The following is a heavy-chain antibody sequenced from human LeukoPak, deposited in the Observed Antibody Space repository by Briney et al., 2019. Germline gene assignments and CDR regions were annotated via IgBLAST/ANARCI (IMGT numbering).Heavy chain of an antibody. CDR1: GFTFSSYG. V-gene: IGHV3-30*18. Sequence: PGGSLRLSCAASGFTFSSYGMHWVRQAPGKGQEWVAVISYDGSNKYYADSVKGRFTISRDNSKNTLYLQMNSLRAEDTAVYYCAKGWGTLDYWGQGTLVTVSS. CDR2: ISYDGSNK. CDR3: AKGWGTLDY. D-gene: IGHD1-14*01. J-gene: IGHJ4*02.